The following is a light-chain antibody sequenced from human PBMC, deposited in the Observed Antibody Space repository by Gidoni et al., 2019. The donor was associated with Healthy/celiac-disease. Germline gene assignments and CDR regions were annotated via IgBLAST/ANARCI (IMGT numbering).Light chain of an antibody. CDR1: QSISSY. Sequence: DIQMTQSPSSLSASVGDRVTITCRESQSISSYLNWYQQKPGKAPKLLIYAASSLQSGVPSRFSGSGSGTDCTLTISSLQPEYFATYFCQQSYSTPYTFGQGTKLEIK. J-gene: IGKJ2*01. CDR3: QQSYSTPYT. V-gene: IGKV1-39*01. CDR2: AAS.